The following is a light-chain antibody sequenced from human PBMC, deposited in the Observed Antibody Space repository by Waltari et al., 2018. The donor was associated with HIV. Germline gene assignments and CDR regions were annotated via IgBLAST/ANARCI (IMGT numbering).Light chain of an antibody. Sequence: DTQMTQAPSSVSAPVGGRVTNNCRARQDISTGLAWYKQTPGKAPKLLIYVASTLQSGVPSRFSGSGSGTDFTLTISSLQTEDFATYYCQQTHSFPWTFGQGTKVEIK. J-gene: IGKJ1*01. CDR1: QDISTG. V-gene: IGKV1-12*01. CDR3: QQTHSFPWT. CDR2: VAS.